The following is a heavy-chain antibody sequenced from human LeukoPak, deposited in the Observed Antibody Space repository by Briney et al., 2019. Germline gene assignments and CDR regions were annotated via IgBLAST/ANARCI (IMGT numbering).Heavy chain of an antibody. D-gene: IGHD6-13*01. CDR3: ARGRGSSWLYYYYYYMDV. V-gene: IGHV4-34*01. CDR1: GGSFSGYY. CDR2: INHSGST. J-gene: IGHJ6*03. Sequence: SETLSLTCAVYGGSFSGYYWSWIRQPPGKGLEWIGEINHSGSTNYKPSLKSRVPISVETSKNQFSLNLSSVTAADTAVYYCARGRGSSWLYYYYYYMDVWGKGTTVTVSS.